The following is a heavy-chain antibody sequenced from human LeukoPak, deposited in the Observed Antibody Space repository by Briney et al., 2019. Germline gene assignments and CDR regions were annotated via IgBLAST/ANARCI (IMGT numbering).Heavy chain of an antibody. CDR3: AREVRRITMIVVVILDY. J-gene: IGHJ4*02. D-gene: IGHD3-22*01. V-gene: IGHV1-18*01. Sequence: ASVKVSCKASGYTFTSYGISWVRQAPGQGLEWMGWISAYNGNTNYALKLQGRVTMTTDASTSTAYMELRSLRSDDTAVYYCAREVRRITMIVVVILDYWGQGTLVTVSS. CDR2: ISAYNGNT. CDR1: GYTFTSYG.